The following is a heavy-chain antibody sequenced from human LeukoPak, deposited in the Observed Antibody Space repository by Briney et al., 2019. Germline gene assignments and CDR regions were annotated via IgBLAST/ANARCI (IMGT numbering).Heavy chain of an antibody. Sequence: GGSLRLSCAASGFTFSSYAMHWVRQAPGKGLEWVAVISYDGSNKYYADSVKGRFTISRDNSKNTLYLQMNSLRAEDTAVYYCARDEAYCGGDCYPLYWGQGTLVTVPS. V-gene: IGHV3-30-3*01. D-gene: IGHD2-21*02. CDR3: ARDEAYCGGDCYPLY. CDR1: GFTFSSYA. CDR2: ISYDGSNK. J-gene: IGHJ4*02.